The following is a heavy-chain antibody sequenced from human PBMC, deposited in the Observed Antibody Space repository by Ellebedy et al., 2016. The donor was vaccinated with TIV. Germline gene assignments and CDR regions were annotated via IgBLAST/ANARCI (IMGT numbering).Heavy chain of an antibody. Sequence: SGPTLVKPTQPLTLTCTFSGFSPRTSGVGVGWLRQPPGTALEWLALIYWKDDQRYSPSVRSRLTISKDTSRNRVVLTLTNVDPVDTATYYCAHRHLDSGSYWDSWGQGTLVTVSS. CDR2: IYWKDDQ. D-gene: IGHD1-26*01. CDR1: GFSPRTSGVG. V-gene: IGHV2-5*01. CDR3: AHRHLDSGSYWDS. J-gene: IGHJ4*02.